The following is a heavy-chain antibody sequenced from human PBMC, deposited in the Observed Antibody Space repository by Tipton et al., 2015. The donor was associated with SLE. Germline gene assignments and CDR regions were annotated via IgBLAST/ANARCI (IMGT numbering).Heavy chain of an antibody. J-gene: IGHJ5*02. CDR2: MSPNSGNT. Sequence: QVQLVQSGADVKKPGASVKVSCKASGYTFTSYDINWVRQATGQGPEWLGWMSPNSGNTGYAQKFQGRVTMTRSTSTSTAYMELSSLRSEDTAVYYCAREGDSSSYDHWGQGTLVTVSS. D-gene: IGHD3-22*01. CDR1: GYTFTSYD. CDR3: AREGDSSSYDH. V-gene: IGHV1-8*01.